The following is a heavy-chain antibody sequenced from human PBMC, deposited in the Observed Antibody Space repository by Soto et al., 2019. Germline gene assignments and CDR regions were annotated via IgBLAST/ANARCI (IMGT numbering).Heavy chain of an antibody. Sequence: PGGSLRLSCAASGFTFDRYWRSWVRQAPGKGLEWVASIKEDESEQYYVDSVKGRFTISRDNAKNSLHLQMDSLRVEDTAVYYCTRGRSSDFWGQGILVTV. J-gene: IGHJ4*02. CDR1: GFTFDRYW. D-gene: IGHD6-6*01. CDR3: TRGRSSDF. CDR2: IKEDESEQ. V-gene: IGHV3-7*03.